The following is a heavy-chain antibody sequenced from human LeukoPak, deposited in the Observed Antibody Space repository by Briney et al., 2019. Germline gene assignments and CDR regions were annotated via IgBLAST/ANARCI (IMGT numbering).Heavy chain of an antibody. CDR3: ARGVAAAYWFDP. J-gene: IGHJ5*02. Sequence: PSETLSLTCTVSGGSISSYYWSWIRQPPGKGLEWIGYIYYSGSTNYNPSLKSRVTISVDTSKNQFSPKLSSVTAADTAVYYCARGVAAAYWFDPWGQGTLVTVSS. CDR1: GGSISSYY. CDR2: IYYSGST. D-gene: IGHD6-13*01. V-gene: IGHV4-59*01.